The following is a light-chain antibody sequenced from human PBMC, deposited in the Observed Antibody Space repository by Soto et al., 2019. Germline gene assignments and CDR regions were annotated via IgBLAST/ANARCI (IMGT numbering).Light chain of an antibody. V-gene: IGKV3-15*01. CDR3: QQYNNWPPDRT. CDR2: SAS. CDR1: QSVSSN. Sequence: EIVMTQSPAPLSVSPGERATLSCRASQSVSSNLAGYQQKPGQAPRLLIYSASTRATGIPARFSGSGSGTEFALTISSLQSEDFAIYFCQQYNNWPPDRTFGQGTKVEIK. J-gene: IGKJ1*01.